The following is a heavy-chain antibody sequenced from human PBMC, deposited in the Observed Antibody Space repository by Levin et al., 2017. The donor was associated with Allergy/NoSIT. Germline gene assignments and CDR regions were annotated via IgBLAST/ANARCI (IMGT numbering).Heavy chain of an antibody. J-gene: IGHJ3*02. CDR3: ARDIPDDHAFDI. CDR1: GFTFSSYA. D-gene: IGHD2-21*01. Sequence: HPGGSLRLSCAASGFTFSSYAMHWVRQAPGKGLEWVAVISYDGSNKYYADSVKGRFTISRDNSKNTLYLQMNSLRAEDTAVYYCARDIPDDHAFDIWGQGTMVTVSS. V-gene: IGHV3-30-3*01. CDR2: ISYDGSNK.